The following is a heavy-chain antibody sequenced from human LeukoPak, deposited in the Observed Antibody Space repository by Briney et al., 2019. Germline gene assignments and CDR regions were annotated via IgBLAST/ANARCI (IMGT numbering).Heavy chain of an antibody. CDR2: IYYSGST. CDR3: ARGGYCSSTSCYLVGNWFDP. J-gene: IGHJ5*02. Sequence: TSSETLSLTCTVSGDSMSGYYWSWIRQPPGNGLEWIGYIYYSGSTNYNPSLKSRVTMSVDTSKNQFSLKVSSVTAADTAVYYCARGGYCSSTSCYLVGNWFDPWGQGTLVTVSS. D-gene: IGHD2-2*01. V-gene: IGHV4-59*01. CDR1: GDSMSGYY.